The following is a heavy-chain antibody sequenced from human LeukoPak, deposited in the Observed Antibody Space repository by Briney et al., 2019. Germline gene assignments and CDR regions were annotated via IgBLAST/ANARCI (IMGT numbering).Heavy chain of an antibody. Sequence: ASVKVSCKASGYTFTNYGISWLRQAPGQGLEWMGWISAHTGNTNYVQTFQDRVTMTTDTSTTTAYMELRSLRSDDTAVYFCARDVATVQYLDWGQGTLVTVSS. D-gene: IGHD4-11*01. CDR2: ISAHTGNT. J-gene: IGHJ4*02. CDR1: GYTFTNYG. V-gene: IGHV1-18*01. CDR3: ARDVATVQYLD.